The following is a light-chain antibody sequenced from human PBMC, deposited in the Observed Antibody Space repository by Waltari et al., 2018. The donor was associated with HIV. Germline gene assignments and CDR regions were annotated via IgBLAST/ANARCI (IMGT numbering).Light chain of an antibody. Sequence: EIVLTQSPGTLSFSPGDRATLSCRASQSVPRTFLAWYQQKRGQAPRLLIYGAFSRASGIPDRFRGGGSGADFTLTISRLEPEDFAVYYCLQYGSLPYSFGQGTKLEIK. CDR1: QSVPRTF. J-gene: IGKJ2*03. CDR2: GAF. V-gene: IGKV3-20*01. CDR3: LQYGSLPYS.